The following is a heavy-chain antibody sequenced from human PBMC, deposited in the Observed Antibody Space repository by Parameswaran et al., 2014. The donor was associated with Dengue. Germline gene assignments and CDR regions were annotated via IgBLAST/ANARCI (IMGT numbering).Heavy chain of an antibody. V-gene: IGHV1-69*05. J-gene: IGHJ5*02. CDR3: ARERGCNSSSCYARWFDP. Sequence: WVRQAPGQGLEWMGGSIPFFETANYEQTFQGRLTITRDESASTAYMELSSLRSEDTAVYYCARERGCNSSSCYARWFDPWGQGTLVTVSS. D-gene: IGHD2-2*01. CDR2: SIPFFETA.